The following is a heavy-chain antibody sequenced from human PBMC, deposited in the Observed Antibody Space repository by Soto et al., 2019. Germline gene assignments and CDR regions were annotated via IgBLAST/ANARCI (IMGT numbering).Heavy chain of an antibody. CDR3: ARFEAVAGIYNYHGLDL. D-gene: IGHD6-19*01. CDR1: GGTFSNYA. CDR2: IVPIFGTT. J-gene: IGHJ6*02. Sequence: QVQLVQSGAELKKPGSSVKVSCKASGGTFSNYAISWVRQAPGQGLEWMGGIVPIFGTTFYTRKFQDRATIIADDSTTTAYLELSSVRSEDTAIYYCARFEAVAGIYNYHGLDLWGQGTAVSVAS. V-gene: IGHV1-69*12.